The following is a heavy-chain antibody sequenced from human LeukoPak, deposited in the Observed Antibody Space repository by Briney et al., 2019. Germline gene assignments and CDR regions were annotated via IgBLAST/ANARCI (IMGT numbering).Heavy chain of an antibody. J-gene: IGHJ4*02. Sequence: GGSLRLSCAACGFTFSSYAMSWVREATGRGVEWVSAISGSGGSTYYADTVKGRFTNSRDNSKNTLYLQMNSLRAEDTAVYYCAKFSGYYGDSTFDSWGQGTLVTVSS. CDR1: GFTFSSYA. D-gene: IGHD4-17*01. CDR2: ISGSGGST. V-gene: IGHV3-23*01. CDR3: AKFSGYYGDSTFDS.